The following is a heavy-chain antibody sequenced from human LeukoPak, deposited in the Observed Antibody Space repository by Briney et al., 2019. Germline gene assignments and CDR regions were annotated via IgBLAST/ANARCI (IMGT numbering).Heavy chain of an antibody. CDR2: INPNRGGT. J-gene: IGHJ6*02. CDR3: ARSPLVVAATQNLLYYYYYGMDV. V-gene: IGHV1-2*02. Sequence: GSSVKVSCKASGYTFTCYYMHGVRQAPGQGLEWMGWINPNRGGTNYAPKFQGRVTMTRDTSISTAYMELSRLRSDDTAVYYCARSPLVVAATQNLLYYYYYGMDVWGQGNPVTVSS. CDR1: GYTFTCYY. D-gene: IGHD2-15*01.